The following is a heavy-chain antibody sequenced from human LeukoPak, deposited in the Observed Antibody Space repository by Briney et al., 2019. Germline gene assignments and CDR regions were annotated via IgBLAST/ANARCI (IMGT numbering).Heavy chain of an antibody. V-gene: IGHV3-66*01. Sequence: GGSLRLSCEASGFTFSNSAMSWVRQAPGKGLEWVSIIYSGGSTYYADSVKGRFTISRDNSKNTVYLQMNSLRAEDTAVYYCATPRITMVRGVVYGMDVWGQGTTVTVSS. J-gene: IGHJ6*02. CDR2: IYSGGST. D-gene: IGHD3-10*01. CDR1: GFTFSNSA. CDR3: ATPRITMVRGVVYGMDV.